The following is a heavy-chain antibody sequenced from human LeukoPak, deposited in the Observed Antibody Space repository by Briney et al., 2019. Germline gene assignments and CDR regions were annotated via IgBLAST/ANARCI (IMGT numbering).Heavy chain of an antibody. CDR1: GFTFSSYG. Sequence: GGSLRLSCAASGFTFSSYGMHWVRQAPGKGLEWVAFIRYDGSNKYYADSVKGRFTISRDNSKNTLYLQMNSLRAEDTAVYYCAKDQAQQWLVLFEGYYYYYYMDVWGKGTTVTISS. D-gene: IGHD6-19*01. J-gene: IGHJ6*03. CDR2: IRYDGSNK. V-gene: IGHV3-30*02. CDR3: AKDQAQQWLVLFEGYYYYYYMDV.